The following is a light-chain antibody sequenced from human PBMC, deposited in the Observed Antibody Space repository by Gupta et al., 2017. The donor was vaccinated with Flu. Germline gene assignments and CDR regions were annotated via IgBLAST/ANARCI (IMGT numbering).Light chain of an antibody. CDR3: QQDNNCPFT. J-gene: IGKJ2*01. CDR1: QSVSSS. V-gene: IGKV3-15*01. Sequence: EIVLTQSPGTLSVSPGERVTLSCGASQSVSSSLAWYQQKPGQAPRLLIDGATSMATVFPARCSGSGSGTEFTLTISSLQAEDFAVYYCQQDNNCPFTFGQGTKLEIK. CDR2: GAT.